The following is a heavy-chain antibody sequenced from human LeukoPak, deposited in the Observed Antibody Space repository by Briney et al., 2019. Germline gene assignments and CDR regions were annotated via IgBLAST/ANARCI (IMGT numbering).Heavy chain of an antibody. D-gene: IGHD1-26*01. V-gene: IGHV4-34*01. CDR3: AYSGSYGHLGY. Sequence: SGALSLTCAVYGGSFSGYYWRWVRQPPGKGLEWIGEINHSGSTNYNPSLKSRVTISVDTSKNQFSLRLSSVTAADAALYYCAYSGSYGHLGYWGQGIPVTVSS. CDR1: GGSFSGYY. CDR2: INHSGST. J-gene: IGHJ4*02.